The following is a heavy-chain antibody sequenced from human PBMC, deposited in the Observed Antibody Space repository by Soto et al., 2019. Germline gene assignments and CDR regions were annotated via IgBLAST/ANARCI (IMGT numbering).Heavy chain of an antibody. J-gene: IGHJ6*02. Sequence: PGESLKISCKGSGYSFTSYWISWVRQMPGKGLEWMGRIDPSDSYTNYSPSFQGHVTISADKSISTAYLRWSSLKASDTAMYYCARHRMTTVKSYYYYYGMDVWGQGTTVTVSS. D-gene: IGHD4-17*01. CDR2: IDPSDSYT. CDR1: GYSFTSYW. V-gene: IGHV5-10-1*01. CDR3: ARHRMTTVKSYYYYYGMDV.